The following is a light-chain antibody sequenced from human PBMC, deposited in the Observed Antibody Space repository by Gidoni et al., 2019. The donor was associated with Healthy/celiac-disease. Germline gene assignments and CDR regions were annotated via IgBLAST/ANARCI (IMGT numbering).Light chain of an antibody. J-gene: IGKJ2*01. Sequence: DIQLTQSPSFLSASVGDRVTITCRASQGISSYLAWYQQKPGKAPKLLIYAASTLQSGVPSRFSGSGSGTEFTLTISSLQPEDCATYYCQQLNSYPRTFXQXTKLEIK. CDR3: QQLNSYPRT. CDR2: AAS. CDR1: QGISSY. V-gene: IGKV1-9*01.